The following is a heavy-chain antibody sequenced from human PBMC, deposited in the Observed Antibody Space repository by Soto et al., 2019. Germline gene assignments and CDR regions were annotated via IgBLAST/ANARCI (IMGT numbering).Heavy chain of an antibody. J-gene: IGHJ4*02. Sequence: GASVKVSCQASGYTFTSYGISWVRQAPGQGLEWMGWISAYNGNTKYAQKFQGRVTITRDTSASTAYMELSSLRSEDTAVYYCAKSATVPAAIAYWGQGTLVTVSS. V-gene: IGHV1-18*01. CDR2: ISAYNGNT. D-gene: IGHD2-2*02. CDR3: AKSATVPAAIAY. CDR1: GYTFTSYG.